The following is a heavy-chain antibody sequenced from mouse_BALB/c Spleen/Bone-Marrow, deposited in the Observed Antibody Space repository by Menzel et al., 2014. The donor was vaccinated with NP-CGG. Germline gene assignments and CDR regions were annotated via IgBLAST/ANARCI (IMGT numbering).Heavy chain of an antibody. CDR2: ISSGGTYT. Sequence: EAQVVESGGGLVKSGGSLKLSCAASGFTFSTYAMSWVRQTPEKRLEWVATISSGGTYTYFPDSVKGRFTISRDNAKNTLYLQMSSLTSEDTAMFYCARSGGEYALVHWGQGPSVTVSS. V-gene: IGHV5-9-3*01. J-gene: IGHJ4*01. CDR1: GFTFSTYA. CDR3: ARSGGEYALVH.